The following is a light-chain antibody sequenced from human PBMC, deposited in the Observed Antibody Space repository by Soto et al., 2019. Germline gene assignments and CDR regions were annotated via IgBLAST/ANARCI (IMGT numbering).Light chain of an antibody. Sequence: IVLTQSPDTRSWSPGESATLSFRASQSVSNQLAWYQQKPGQAPRLLIYDASNRATGIPARFRGSGSGTDFTLTIRSLEPEDFAVYYCQQRFNWPPWKCGQGTKVDIK. CDR2: DAS. CDR3: QQRFNWPPWK. V-gene: IGKV3-11*01. J-gene: IGKJ1*01. CDR1: QSVSNQ.